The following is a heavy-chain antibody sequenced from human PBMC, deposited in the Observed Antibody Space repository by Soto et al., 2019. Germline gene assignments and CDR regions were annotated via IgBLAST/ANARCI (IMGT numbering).Heavy chain of an antibody. CDR1: GGSTSSSSYY. CDR2: IYYSGST. CDR3: ARHSDYYYGMDV. J-gene: IGHJ6*02. V-gene: IGHV4-39*01. Sequence: SETLSLTCTVSGGSTSSSSYYWGWIRQPPGKGLEWIGSIYYSGSTYYNPSLKSRVTISVDTSKNQFSLKLSSVTAADTAVYYCARHSDYYYGMDVRAQRTTVTVSS.